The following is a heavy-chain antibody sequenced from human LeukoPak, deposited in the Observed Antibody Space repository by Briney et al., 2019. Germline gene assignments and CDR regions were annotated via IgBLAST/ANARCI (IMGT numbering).Heavy chain of an antibody. Sequence: SETLSLTCTGSGGFISSYYWSWIRQPAGKGLEWIGRLSTRGSTDYNPSLKSRVTMSVDTSNNQFSLKLTSVTAADTAIYYCARDSGTYSLFDYWGQGTLVTVSS. CDR3: ARDSGTYSLFDY. V-gene: IGHV4-4*07. CDR1: GGFISSYY. J-gene: IGHJ4*02. D-gene: IGHD1-26*01. CDR2: LSTRGST.